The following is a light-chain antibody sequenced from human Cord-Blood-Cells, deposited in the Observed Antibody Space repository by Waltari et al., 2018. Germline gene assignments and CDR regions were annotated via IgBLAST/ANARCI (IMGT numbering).Light chain of an antibody. V-gene: IGLV2-14*01. Sequence: QSALTQPASVSGSPGQTITISCTGTSSDVGGYNYVSWYPQHPGKAPKLMIYEVSNRPSGVSNRFSGSKSGNTASLTSSGLQAEDEADYYCSSYTSSSTLVVFGGGTKLTVL. J-gene: IGLJ2*01. CDR1: SSDVGGYNY. CDR2: EVS. CDR3: SSYTSSSTLVV.